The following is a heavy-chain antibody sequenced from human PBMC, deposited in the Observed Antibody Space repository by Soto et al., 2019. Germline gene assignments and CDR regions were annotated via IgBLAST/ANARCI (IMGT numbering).Heavy chain of an antibody. V-gene: IGHV5-51*01. J-gene: IGHJ6*02. D-gene: IGHD1-26*01. CDR3: ARLMKATLFYYYGMDV. CDR1: GYIIKNYW. CDR2: IFPDDSDT. Sequence: PGESLKISCKASGYIIKNYWIGWVRQMPGQGLEWMGIIFPDDSDTRYSPSFQGQVTISADKSISTAYLQWSSLKASDTAMYYCARLMKATLFYYYGMDVWGQGTTVTVSS.